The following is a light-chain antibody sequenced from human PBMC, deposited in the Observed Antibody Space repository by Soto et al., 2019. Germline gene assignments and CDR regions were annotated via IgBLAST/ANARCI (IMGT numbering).Light chain of an antibody. V-gene: IGKV1-5*03. Sequence: DIQMTQSPSTLSASVGARVTITCRASQSTSTWLAWYQQRPGKTPKLLISEASKLESGVPSRFSGSGSGTEFTLAISSLQPDDFATYYFQQYITNPYAFGQGTKVEIK. CDR3: QQYITNPYA. J-gene: IGKJ1*01. CDR1: QSTSTW. CDR2: EAS.